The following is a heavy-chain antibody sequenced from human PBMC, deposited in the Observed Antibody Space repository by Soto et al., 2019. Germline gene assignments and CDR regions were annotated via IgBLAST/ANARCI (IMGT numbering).Heavy chain of an antibody. V-gene: IGHV1-58*01. CDR3: AADLVPAAAMPIDY. J-gene: IGHJ4*02. CDR1: GFTFTSSA. Sequence: GASVKVSCKASGFTFTSSAVQWVRQARGQRLEWIGWIAVGSGNTNYAQKFQERVTITRDMSTSTAYMELSSLRSEDTAVYYCAADLVPAAAMPIDYWGQGTLVTVSS. D-gene: IGHD2-2*01. CDR2: IAVGSGNT.